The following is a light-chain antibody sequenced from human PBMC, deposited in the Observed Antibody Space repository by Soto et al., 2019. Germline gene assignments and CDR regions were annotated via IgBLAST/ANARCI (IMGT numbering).Light chain of an antibody. Sequence: DIVLTQSPATLSLSPGERATISCRASQSVDSSLAWYQQKPGQAPRLLIFDASNRATGIPARFSGSGSGSQFTLTISSLQPEDFAVYYCQQRGTWPPTVTFGGGTKLEIK. CDR2: DAS. CDR1: QSVDSS. J-gene: IGKJ4*01. V-gene: IGKV3-11*01. CDR3: QQRGTWPPTVT.